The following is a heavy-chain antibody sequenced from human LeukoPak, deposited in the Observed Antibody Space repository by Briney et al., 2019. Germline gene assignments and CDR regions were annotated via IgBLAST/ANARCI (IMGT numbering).Heavy chain of an antibody. D-gene: IGHD3-3*01. CDR3: AKVVSGNTIFGVVWSTDHDAFDI. V-gene: IGHV3-23*01. J-gene: IGHJ3*02. Sequence: VQPGRSLRLSCAASGFTFSSYAMSWVRQAPGRGLEWVSAISGSGGSTYYADSVKGRFTISRDNSKNTLYLQMNSLRAEDTAVYYCAKVVSGNTIFGVVWSTDHDAFDIWGQGTMVTVSS. CDR1: GFTFSSYA. CDR2: ISGSGGST.